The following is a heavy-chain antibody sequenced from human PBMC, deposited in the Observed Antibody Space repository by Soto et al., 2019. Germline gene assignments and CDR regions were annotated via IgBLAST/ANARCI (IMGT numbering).Heavy chain of an antibody. CDR1: GYTLTELS. J-gene: IGHJ3*02. D-gene: IGHD6-13*01. CDR2: FDPEDGET. Sequence: ASVKVSCKVSGYTLTELSMHWVRQAPGKGLEWMGGFDPEDGETIYAQKFQGRVTMTEDTSTSTAYMELRSLRSDDTAVYYCARDGQQLFGAFDIWGQGTMVTVSS. CDR3: ARDGQQLFGAFDI. V-gene: IGHV1-24*01.